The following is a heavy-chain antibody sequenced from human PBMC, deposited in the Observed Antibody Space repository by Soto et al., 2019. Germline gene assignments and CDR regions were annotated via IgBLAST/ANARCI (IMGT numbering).Heavy chain of an antibody. CDR2: IYYSGST. V-gene: IGHV4-59*08. CDR3: ARHDLGYCSSTSCSLPYNWFDP. D-gene: IGHD2-2*01. CDR1: GGSISSYY. Sequence: SETLSLTCTVSGGSISSYYWSWIRQPPGKGLEWIGYIYYSGSTNYNPSLKSRVTISVDTSKNQFSLKLSSVTAADTAVYYCARHDLGYCSSTSCSLPYNWFDPWGQGTLVTVSS. J-gene: IGHJ5*02.